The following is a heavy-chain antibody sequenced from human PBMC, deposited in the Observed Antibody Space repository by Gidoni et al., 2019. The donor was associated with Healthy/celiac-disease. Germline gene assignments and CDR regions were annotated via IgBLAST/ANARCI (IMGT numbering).Heavy chain of an antibody. Sequence: QITLKESGPTLVKPTQTHTLNCTFTGFSLSTSGVGGGWIRQPPGKALEWLAIISWDDDKRYSPSLKSRLTITKDTSKYQVVLTMINMDPVDTATYYFAHRLTMIAAVDIWGQGTMVTVSS. V-gene: IGHV2-5*02. D-gene: IGHD3-22*01. CDR3: AHRLTMIAAVDI. J-gene: IGHJ3*02. CDR1: GFSLSTSGVG. CDR2: ISWDDDK.